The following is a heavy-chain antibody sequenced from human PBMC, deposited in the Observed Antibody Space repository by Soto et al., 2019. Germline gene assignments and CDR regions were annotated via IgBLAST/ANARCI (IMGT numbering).Heavy chain of an antibody. J-gene: IGHJ6*02. CDR3: AMLNSGSYSYHGMDV. D-gene: IGHD1-26*01. V-gene: IGHV3-23*01. CDR2: ISGSGGNT. CDR1: VCTFSSYA. Sequence: GGSLRRSCAASVCTFSSYAMNCVRQSPGKGLEWVSAISGSGGNTFYADSVKGRFTISRDNSKNTLFLQMHSLRAEDTATYYCAMLNSGSYSYHGMDVWG.